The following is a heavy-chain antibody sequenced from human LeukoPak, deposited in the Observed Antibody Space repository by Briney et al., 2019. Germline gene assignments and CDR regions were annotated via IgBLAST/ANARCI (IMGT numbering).Heavy chain of an antibody. CDR2: ISYDGSNN. CDR3: AKALSSYTIGWHYWYFEP. D-gene: IGHD6-19*01. Sequence: GGSLNLSCAPSGYTFSRTNMHWVRQAPGKGLEWVAVISYDGSNNYYANSVKGRFTVSRDNSKNTLSLKLNCLRAEDTAVYYCAKALSSYTIGWHYWYFEPWGPGTLVTVSS. J-gene: IGHJ2*01. V-gene: IGHV3-30*18. CDR1: GYTFSRTN.